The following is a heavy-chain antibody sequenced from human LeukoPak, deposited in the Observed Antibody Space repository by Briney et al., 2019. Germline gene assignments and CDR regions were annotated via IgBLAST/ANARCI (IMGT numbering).Heavy chain of an antibody. CDR1: GITFRRHW. J-gene: IGHJ2*01. CDR2: IRKDGGGT. Sequence: VHLGGSLGLSCEASGITFRRHWRSGIRRAPGKGLEGVAKIRKDGGGTGYVDSVKGRFTISRDNAKNSLYLQMNSLRAEDTAVYYCARSYCSGNDCYSDYYFDLWGRGTRVIVSS. V-gene: IGHV3-7*03. D-gene: IGHD2-15*01. CDR3: ARSYCSGNDCYSDYYFDL.